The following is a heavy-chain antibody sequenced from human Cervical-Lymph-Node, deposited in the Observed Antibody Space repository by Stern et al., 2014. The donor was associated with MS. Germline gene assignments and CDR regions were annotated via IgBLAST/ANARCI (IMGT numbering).Heavy chain of an antibody. V-gene: IGHV1-2*02. CDR2: INPNSGYT. CDR3: ARSVRLVRSSTNGWLAP. Sequence: QVQLVESGAEVKKPGASVKISCKASEYTFTGYYIHWVRQAPGHGLAWMGWINPNSGYTNYAQKFQGRVTMTRDTSIGTAYLELSSLRSNDTAVYYCARSVRLVRSSTNGWLAPWGQGTLVTVSP. D-gene: IGHD2-2*01. J-gene: IGHJ5*02. CDR1: EYTFTGYY.